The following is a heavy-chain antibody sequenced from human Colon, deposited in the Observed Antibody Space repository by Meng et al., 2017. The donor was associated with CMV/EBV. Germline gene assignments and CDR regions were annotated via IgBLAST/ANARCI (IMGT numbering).Heavy chain of an antibody. D-gene: IGHD2-2*02. CDR3: ARDCSVTSCYNPINSYYYFYGMDV. CDR1: GFTFSHYG. Sequence: GESLKISCAASGFTFSHYGRTWIRQAPGKGLEWVSTIIASADGTYYADSVKGRFTISRDNAKSSLYLQMNSLRAEDTAVYYCARDCSVTSCYNPINSYYYFYGMDVWGQGAAVTVSS. J-gene: IGHJ6*02. CDR2: IIASADGT. V-gene: IGHV3-23*01.